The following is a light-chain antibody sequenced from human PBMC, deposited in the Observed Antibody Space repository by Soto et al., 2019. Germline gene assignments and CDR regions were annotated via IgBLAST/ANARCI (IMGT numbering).Light chain of an antibody. CDR3: QQYNNWPPT. CDR2: GAS. V-gene: IGKV3-15*01. J-gene: IGKJ1*01. CDR1: QSLTTN. Sequence: EIVMAQSPATLSVSAGERATLSCRASQSLTTNLAWYQQKPGQAPRLLIYGASTRATGIPARFSGSGSGTEFTPTISSLQSEDFAVYYCQQYNNWPPTFGQGTKVDIK.